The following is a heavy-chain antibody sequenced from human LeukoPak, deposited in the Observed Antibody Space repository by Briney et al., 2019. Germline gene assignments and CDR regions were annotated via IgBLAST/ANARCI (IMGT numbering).Heavy chain of an antibody. D-gene: IGHD7-27*01. V-gene: IGHV3-48*01. CDR2: ISSGSRTI. Sequence: PGGSLRLSCAASVFTFSGYSMNWVRQAPGRGLEWLSYISSGSRTIFYADSVKGRFTISRDNGKNSLFLLMSSLRADDTAVYYCVRESITGDRDFDYWGQGTLITVSS. CDR1: VFTFSGYS. J-gene: IGHJ4*02. CDR3: VRESITGDRDFDY.